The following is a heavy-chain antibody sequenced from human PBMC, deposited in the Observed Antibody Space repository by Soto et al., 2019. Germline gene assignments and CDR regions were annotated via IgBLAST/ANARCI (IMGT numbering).Heavy chain of an antibody. J-gene: IGHJ4*02. Sequence: GASVKVSCKASGYTFTSYYMHWVRQAPGQGLEWMGWISAYNGNTNYAQKLQGRVTMTTDTSTSTAYMELRSLRSGDTAVYYCARDSEYYDILTGYPQPFDYWGQGTLVTVSS. CDR2: ISAYNGNT. CDR3: ARDSEYYDILTGYPQPFDY. D-gene: IGHD3-9*01. CDR1: GYTFTSYY. V-gene: IGHV1-18*04.